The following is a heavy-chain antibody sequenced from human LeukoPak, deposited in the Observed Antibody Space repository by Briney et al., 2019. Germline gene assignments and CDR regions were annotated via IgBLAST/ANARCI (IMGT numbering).Heavy chain of an antibody. V-gene: IGHV4-34*01. CDR1: GGSFSGYY. CDR2: INHSGST. J-gene: IGHJ6*03. D-gene: IGHD2-15*01. CDR3: ARGRYCSGGSCYSGRANYYYYMDV. Sequence: SETLSLTCAVYGGSFSGYYWSWIRQPPGKGLEWIGEINHSGSTNYNPSLKSRVTISVDTSKNQFSLKLSSVTAADTAVYYCARGRYCSGGSCYSGRANYYYYMDVWGKGTTVTVSS.